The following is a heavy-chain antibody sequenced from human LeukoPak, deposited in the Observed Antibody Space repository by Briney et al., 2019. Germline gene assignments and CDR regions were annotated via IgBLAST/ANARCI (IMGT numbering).Heavy chain of an antibody. D-gene: IGHD6-19*01. Sequence: GGSLRLSCAASGFTFDDYTMHWVRQAPGKGLEWVSVIYNGDNTYYADSVQGRFTISKDNSKNTLYLQMNSLRPEDTAVYFCARASRWLAFDNWGQGTLVTVSS. CDR2: IYNGDNT. CDR3: ARASRWLAFDN. V-gene: IGHV3-66*01. J-gene: IGHJ4*02. CDR1: GFTFDDYT.